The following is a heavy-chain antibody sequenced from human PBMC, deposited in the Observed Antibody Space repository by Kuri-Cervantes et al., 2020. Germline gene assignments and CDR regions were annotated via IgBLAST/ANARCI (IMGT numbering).Heavy chain of an antibody. D-gene: IGHD4-17*01. CDR1: GGSISSGGYS. V-gene: IGHV4-61*08. CDR2: IYYSGST. J-gene: IGHJ3*02. Sequence: SETLSLTCAVSGGSISSGGYSWSWIRQPPGKGLEWIGYIYYSGSTNYNPSLKSRVAISVDTSKNQFSLKLSSVTAADTAVYYCARDRWDYGVELGAFDIWGQGTMVTVSS. CDR3: ARDRWDYGVELGAFDI.